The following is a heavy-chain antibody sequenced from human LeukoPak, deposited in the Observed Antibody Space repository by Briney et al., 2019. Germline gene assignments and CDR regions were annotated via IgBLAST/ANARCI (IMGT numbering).Heavy chain of an antibody. CDR2: IKEDGSEK. J-gene: IGHJ4*02. V-gene: IGHV3-7*01. CDR1: GFTFSSYW. CDR3: ARDQVAGATYAALNFDY. Sequence: GGSLRLSCAAPGFTFSSYWMTWVRQAPGKGLEWVANIKEDGSEKYYVDSVKGRFIISRDNAQNSVYLQMYFLRAEDTAVYYCARDQVAGATYAALNFDYWGQGTLVSVSS. D-gene: IGHD6-19*01.